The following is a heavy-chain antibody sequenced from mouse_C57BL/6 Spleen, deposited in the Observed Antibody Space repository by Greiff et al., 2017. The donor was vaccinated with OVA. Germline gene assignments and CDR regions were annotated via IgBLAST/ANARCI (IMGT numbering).Heavy chain of an antibody. CDR3: AIEGKYYYGPPDY. CDR2: IHPSDSDT. CDR1: GYTFTSYW. V-gene: IGHV1-74*01. D-gene: IGHD1-1*01. J-gene: IGHJ2*01. Sequence: VKLMESGAELVKPGASVKVSCKASGYTFTSYWMHWVKQRPGQGLEWIGRIHPSDSDTNSNQKFKGKATLTVDKSSSTAYMQLSSLTSEDSAVYYCAIEGKYYYGPPDYWGQGTTLTVSS.